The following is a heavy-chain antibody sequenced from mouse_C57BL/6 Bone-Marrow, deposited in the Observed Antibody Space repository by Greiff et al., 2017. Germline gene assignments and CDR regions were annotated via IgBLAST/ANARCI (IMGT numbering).Heavy chain of an antibody. V-gene: IGHV1-69*01. CDR2: IDPSDSYT. Sequence: QVQLQQPGAELVMPGASVKLSCKASGYTFTSYWMHWVKQRPGQGLEWIGEIDPSDSYTNYNQKFKGKSTLTVDNSSSTAYMQLSSLTSEDSAVYYCARSDLYYYGSSYRGDYYAMDYWGQGTSVTVSS. CDR1: GYTFTSYW. J-gene: IGHJ4*01. D-gene: IGHD1-1*01. CDR3: ARSDLYYYGSSYRGDYYAMDY.